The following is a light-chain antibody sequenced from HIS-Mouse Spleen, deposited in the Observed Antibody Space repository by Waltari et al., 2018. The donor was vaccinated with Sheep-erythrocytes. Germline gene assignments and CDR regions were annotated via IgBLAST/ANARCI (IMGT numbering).Light chain of an antibody. CDR2: AAS. CDR1: QGSRND. CDR3: LQDYNYPYT. Sequence: AIQMTQSPSSLSASVGDRVTITCRESQGSRNDLGWYQQKPGQAPKLLIYAASSLQSGVASRFSGSGSGTDFTLTISSLQPEDFATYCCLQDYNYPYTFGQGTKLEIK. J-gene: IGKJ2*01. V-gene: IGKV1-6*01.